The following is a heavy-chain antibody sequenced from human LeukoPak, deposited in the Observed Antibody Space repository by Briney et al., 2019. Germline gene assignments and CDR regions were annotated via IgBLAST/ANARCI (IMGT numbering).Heavy chain of an antibody. J-gene: IGHJ4*02. Sequence: PSETLSLTCAVSGGSISSNNWWHWVRQPPGKGLEWIGEIYHSGSTNYNPSLKSRVTMSVDKSKNQFSLKLSSVTAADTGVYYCARGKKDDSGSYPADYWGQGTLVTVSS. CDR3: ARGKKDDSGSYPADY. CDR1: GGSISSNNW. V-gene: IGHV4-4*02. D-gene: IGHD3-10*01. CDR2: IYHSGST.